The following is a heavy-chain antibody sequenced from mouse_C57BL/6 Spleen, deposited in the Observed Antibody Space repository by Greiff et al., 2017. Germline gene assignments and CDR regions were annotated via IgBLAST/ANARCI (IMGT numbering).Heavy chain of an antibody. Sequence: VKLQESGPELVKPGASVKISCKASGYAFSSSWMNWVKQRPGKGLEWIGRIYPGDGDTNYNGKFKGKATLTADNSASTAYMQLSSLTSEDSAVYFGARDTTVVATRYFDVWGTGTTVTVSS. CDR3: ARDTTVVATRYFDV. D-gene: IGHD1-1*01. CDR2: IYPGDGDT. V-gene: IGHV1-82*01. J-gene: IGHJ1*03. CDR1: GYAFSSSW.